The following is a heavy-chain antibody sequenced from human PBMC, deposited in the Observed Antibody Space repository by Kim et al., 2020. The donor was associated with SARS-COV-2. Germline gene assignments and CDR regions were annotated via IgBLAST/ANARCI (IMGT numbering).Heavy chain of an antibody. D-gene: IGHD3-9*01. V-gene: IGHV1-3*01. Sequence: ASVKVSCKASGYTFTSYAMHWVRQAPGQRLEWMGWINAGNGNTKYSQKFQGRVTITRDTSASTAYMELSSLRSEDTAVYYCARDSYYDIFRYYYYYTDVWGKGTTVTVSS. J-gene: IGHJ6*03. CDR1: GYTFTSYA. CDR2: INAGNGNT. CDR3: ARDSYYDIFRYYYYYTDV.